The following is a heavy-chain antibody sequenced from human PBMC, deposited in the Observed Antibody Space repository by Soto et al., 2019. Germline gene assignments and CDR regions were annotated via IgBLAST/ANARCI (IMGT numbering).Heavy chain of an antibody. Sequence: ASVKVSCKASGYTFTSYGISWVRQAPGQGLEWMGWISAYNGNTNYAQKLQGRVTMTTDTSTSTAYMELRSLRSDDTAVYYCARLRSLDYYDSLPDYWGQGTLVTV. V-gene: IGHV1-18*01. CDR2: ISAYNGNT. J-gene: IGHJ4*02. D-gene: IGHD3-22*01. CDR1: GYTFTSYG. CDR3: ARLRSLDYYDSLPDY.